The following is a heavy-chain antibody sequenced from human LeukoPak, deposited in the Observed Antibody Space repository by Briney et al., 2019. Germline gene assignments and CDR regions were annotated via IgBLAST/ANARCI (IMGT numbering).Heavy chain of an antibody. CDR3: SRPRAWSYSDY. J-gene: IGHJ4*02. Sequence: PGGSLRLSCAASGFTFSSYYMSWVRQAPGKGLEWVANIKEDGSEETYVDSVKGRFTISRDNAKNSLYLQMSSLRAEDSAVYFCSRPRAWSYSDYWGQGSLVTVSS. CDR2: IKEDGSEE. CDR1: GFTFSSYY. V-gene: IGHV3-7*02. D-gene: IGHD6-19*01.